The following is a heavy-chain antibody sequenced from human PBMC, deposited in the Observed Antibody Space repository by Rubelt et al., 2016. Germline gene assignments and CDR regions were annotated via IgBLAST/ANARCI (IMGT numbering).Heavy chain of an antibody. CDR3: ARTQTETEPDY. CDR2: IDWDDDK. D-gene: IGHD1-1*01. V-gene: IGHV2-70*01. CDR1: GFSLSTSGMC. Sequence: QVTLRESGPALVKPTQTLTLSCTFSGFSLSTSGMCVSWIRQPPGKALEWLAFIDWDDDKHYSTSLRTRPTISKDTPKDQVVLTMSDMDPVDTATYYCARTQTETEPDYWGQGSLATVSS. J-gene: IGHJ4*02.